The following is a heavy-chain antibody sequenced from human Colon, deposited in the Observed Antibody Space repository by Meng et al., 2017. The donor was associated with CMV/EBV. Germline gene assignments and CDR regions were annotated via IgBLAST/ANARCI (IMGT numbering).Heavy chain of an antibody. CDR3: ARHGAVYQMNTPYHN. CDR1: GGSISSYY. CDR2: ISHSGST. D-gene: IGHD2-8*01. V-gene: IGHV4-59*01. Sequence: LSCTVSGGSISSYYWSWIRQPPGKGLEYLGYISHSGSTNYNPSLESRVTISVDTSKNQFSLRLTSVTAADTALYYCARHGAVYQMNTPYHNWGQGKLVTVSS. J-gene: IGHJ4*02.